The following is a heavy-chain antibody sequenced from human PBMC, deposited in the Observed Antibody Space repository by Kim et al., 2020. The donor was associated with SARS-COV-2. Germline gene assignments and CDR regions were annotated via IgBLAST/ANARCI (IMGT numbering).Heavy chain of an antibody. V-gene: IGHV1-69*04. J-gene: IGHJ6*02. CDR3: ARDYGDPYYYYGMDV. Sequence: QKFQGRVTITADKSTSTAYMELSSLRSEDTAVYYCARDYGDPYYYYGMDVWGQGTTVTVSS. D-gene: IGHD4-17*01.